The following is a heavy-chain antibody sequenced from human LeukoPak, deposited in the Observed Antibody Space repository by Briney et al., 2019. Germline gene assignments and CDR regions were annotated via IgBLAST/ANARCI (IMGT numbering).Heavy chain of an antibody. CDR2: ISYDGSNK. J-gene: IGHJ6*04. D-gene: IGHD2-2*01. CDR3: ARDGGDIVVVPAADYYYYGMDV. V-gene: IGHV3-30*04. CDR1: GFTFSSYA. Sequence: GGSLRLSCAASGFTFSSYAMHWVRQAPGKGLEGVAVISYDGSNKYYADSVKGRFTISRDNSKNTLYLQMNSLRAEDTAVYYCARDGGDIVVVPAADYYYYGMDVWGKGTTVTVSS.